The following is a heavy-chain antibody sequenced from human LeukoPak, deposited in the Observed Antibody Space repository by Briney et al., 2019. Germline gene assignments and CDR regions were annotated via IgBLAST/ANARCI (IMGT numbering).Heavy chain of an antibody. CDR1: GFTFSSYS. D-gene: IGHD2-15*01. CDR2: ISSSSSYV. V-gene: IGHV3-21*01. Sequence: GGSLRLSCAASGFTFSSYSMNWVRQAPGKGLEWVSSISSSSSYVYYADSVKGRFTISRDNAKNSLYPQMNSLRAEDTAVYYCARAPRYCSGGSCWYYFDYWGQGTLVTVSS. CDR3: ARAPRYCSGGSCWYYFDY. J-gene: IGHJ4*02.